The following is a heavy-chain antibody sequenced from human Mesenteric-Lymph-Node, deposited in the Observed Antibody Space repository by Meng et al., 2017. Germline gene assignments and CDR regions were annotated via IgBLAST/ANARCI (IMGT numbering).Heavy chain of an antibody. CDR1: GFTVSNYA. Sequence: GGSLRLSCAASGFTVSNYAMYWVRQAPGKGLEWVSAIGSGGGGTFYADSVRGRFTISRDISKNTLYLQMNSVKSEDTAIYYCARKSLVTAIPVAFDNWGQGTLVTVSS. CDR3: ARKSLVTAIPVAFDN. CDR2: IGSGGGGT. V-gene: IGHV3-23*01. D-gene: IGHD2-21*02. J-gene: IGHJ4*02.